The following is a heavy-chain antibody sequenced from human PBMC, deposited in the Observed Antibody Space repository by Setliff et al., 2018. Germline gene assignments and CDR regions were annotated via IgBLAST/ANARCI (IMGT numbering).Heavy chain of an antibody. J-gene: IGHJ4*02. D-gene: IGHD2-21*02. V-gene: IGHV4-59*05. CDR1: GGSISSHY. Sequence: KTSETLSLTCTVSGGSISSHYWSWIRQPPGKGLEWIGSIYYSGTTYDNPSLKSRVIISVDTSKNQISLKLNSVTAADTAVYFCVRMSTVTAIDYWGQGTPVTVSS. CDR3: VRMSTVTAIDY. CDR2: IYYSGTT.